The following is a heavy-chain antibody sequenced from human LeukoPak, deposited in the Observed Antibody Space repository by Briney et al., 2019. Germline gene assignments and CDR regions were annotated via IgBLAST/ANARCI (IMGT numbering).Heavy chain of an antibody. CDR3: ARDLYRIVVVPHYFDY. V-gene: IGHV3-7*01. Sequence: GGSLRLSCAASGLTFRTYAMSWVRQAPGKGLEWVANIKQDGSENYYVDSVKGRFTISRDNAKNSLYLQMNSLRAEDTAVYYCARDLYRIVVVPHYFDYWGQGTLVTVSS. CDR2: IKQDGSEN. J-gene: IGHJ4*02. CDR1: GLTFRTYA. D-gene: IGHD3-22*01.